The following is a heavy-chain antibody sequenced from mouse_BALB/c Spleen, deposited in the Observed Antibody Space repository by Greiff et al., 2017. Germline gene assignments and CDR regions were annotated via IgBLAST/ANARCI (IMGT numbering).Heavy chain of an antibody. V-gene: IGHV5-12-1*01. CDR1: GFAFSSYD. J-gene: IGHJ3*01. CDR2: ISSGGGST. Sequence: EVMLVESGGGLVKPGGSLKLSCAASGFAFSSYDMFWVRQTPEKRLEWVAYISSGGGSTYYPDTVKGRFTISRDNAKNTLYLQMSSLKSEDTAMYYCARQDYGYVFAYWGQGTLVTVSA. D-gene: IGHD1-2*01. CDR3: ARQDYGYVFAY.